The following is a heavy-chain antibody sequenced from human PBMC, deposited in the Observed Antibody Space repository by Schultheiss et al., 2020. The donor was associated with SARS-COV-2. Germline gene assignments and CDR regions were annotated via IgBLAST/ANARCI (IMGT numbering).Heavy chain of an antibody. J-gene: IGHJ4*02. CDR1: GFTFGDYA. V-gene: IGHV3-49*03. CDR3: AKDGYSYVFGY. D-gene: IGHD5-18*01. Sequence: GGSLRLSCTASGFTFGDYAMSWFRQAPGKGLEWVGFIRSKAYGGTTEYAASVKGRFTISRDDSKSIAYLQMNSLRAEDTAVYYCAKDGYSYVFGYWGQGTLVTVSS. CDR2: IRSKAYGGTT.